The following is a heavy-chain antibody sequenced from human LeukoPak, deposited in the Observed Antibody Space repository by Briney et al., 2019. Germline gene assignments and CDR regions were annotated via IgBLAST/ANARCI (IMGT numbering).Heavy chain of an antibody. CDR1: GFTFSSYS. CDR2: SSSSSSYI. D-gene: IGHD2-2*01. Sequence: GGSLRLSCAASGFTFSSYSMNWVRQAPGKWLEWVSSSSSSSSYIYYADSVKGRFTISRDNAKNSLYLQMNSLRAEDTAVYYCARDWVVVVPAIVPYFDYWGQGTLVTVSS. CDR3: ARDWVVVVPAIVPYFDY. V-gene: IGHV3-21*01. J-gene: IGHJ4*02.